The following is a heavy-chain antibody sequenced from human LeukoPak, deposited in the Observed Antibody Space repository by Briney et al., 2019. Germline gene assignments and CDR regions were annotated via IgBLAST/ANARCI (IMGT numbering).Heavy chain of an antibody. Sequence: GASVKVSCKASGFTFTSSAVQWVRQARGQRLEWIGWIVVGSGNTNYAQKFQERVTITRDMSTSTAYMELSSLRSEDTAVYYCAAAGTTVAYDAFDIWGQGTMVTVSS. CDR1: GFTFTSSA. CDR2: IVVGSGNT. CDR3: AAAGTTVAYDAFDI. V-gene: IGHV1-58*01. D-gene: IGHD4-23*01. J-gene: IGHJ3*02.